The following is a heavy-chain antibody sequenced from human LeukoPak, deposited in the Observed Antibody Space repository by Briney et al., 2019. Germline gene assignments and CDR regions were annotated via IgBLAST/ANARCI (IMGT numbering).Heavy chain of an antibody. D-gene: IGHD6-13*01. Sequence: PGGSLRLSCAASGFTFSSYGMHWVRQAPGKGLEWVAVISYDGSNKYYADSVKGRFTISRDNSKNTLYLQMNSLRAEDTAVYYCAKWWVAAAAPGYFDYWGQGTLVTVSS. CDR2: ISYDGSNK. J-gene: IGHJ4*02. CDR1: GFTFSSYG. CDR3: AKWWVAAAAPGYFDY. V-gene: IGHV3-30*18.